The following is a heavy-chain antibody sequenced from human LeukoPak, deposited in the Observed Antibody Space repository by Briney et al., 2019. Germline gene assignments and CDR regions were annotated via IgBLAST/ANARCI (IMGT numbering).Heavy chain of an antibody. CDR3: ARHPYSSILFQH. V-gene: IGHV4-30-2*03. J-gene: IGHJ1*01. Sequence: KPSETLSLTCAVSGGSISSGGYSWSWIRQPPGKGLEWIGYIYHSGSTYYNPSLKSRVTISVDTSKNQFSLKLSSVTAADTAVYYCARHPYSSILFQHWGQGTLVTVSS. D-gene: IGHD6-13*01. CDR2: IYHSGST. CDR1: GGSISSGGYS.